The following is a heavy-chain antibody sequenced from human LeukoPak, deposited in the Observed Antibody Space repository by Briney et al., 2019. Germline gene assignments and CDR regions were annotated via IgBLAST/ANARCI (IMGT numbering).Heavy chain of an antibody. Sequence: ASVKVSCKASGYTSTSYYMHWVRQAPGQGLEWMGIINPSGGSTSYAQKFQGRVTMTRDTSTSTVYMELSSLRSEDTAVYYCARGRVVRGVITNPGTDWGQGTLVTVSS. CDR3: ARGRVVRGVITNPGTD. J-gene: IGHJ4*02. D-gene: IGHD3-10*01. CDR1: GYTSTSYY. CDR2: INPSGGST. V-gene: IGHV1-46*01.